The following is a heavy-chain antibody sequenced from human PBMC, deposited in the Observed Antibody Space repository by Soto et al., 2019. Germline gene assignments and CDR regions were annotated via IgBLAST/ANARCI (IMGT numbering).Heavy chain of an antibody. CDR2: IKSNIDGGTT. D-gene: IGHD3-22*01. Sequence: LRLSCAASGFTFADAWMNWVRQAPGKGLEWVGRIKSNIDGGTTDYSAPVKGRFTISRDDSKNTVYLQMNSLRAEDTAVYYCARGTFYYDSHAYYGYWGQGTVVTVSS. J-gene: IGHJ4*02. CDR3: ARGTFYYDSHAYYGY. CDR1: GFTFADAW. V-gene: IGHV3-15*07.